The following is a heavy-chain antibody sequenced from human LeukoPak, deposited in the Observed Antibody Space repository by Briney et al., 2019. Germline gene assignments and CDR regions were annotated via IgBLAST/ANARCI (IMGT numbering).Heavy chain of an antibody. V-gene: IGHV4-59*12. J-gene: IGHJ6*03. CDR2: IYYSGST. CDR1: GGSISSYY. CDR3: ASLPYIAGSRHYMDV. Sequence: SETLSLTCTVSGGSISSYYWSWIRQPPGKGLEWIGYIYYSGSTNYNPSLKSRVTISVDTSKNQFSLKLSSVTAADTAVYYCASLPYIAGSRHYMDVWGKGTTVTVSS. D-gene: IGHD1-26*01.